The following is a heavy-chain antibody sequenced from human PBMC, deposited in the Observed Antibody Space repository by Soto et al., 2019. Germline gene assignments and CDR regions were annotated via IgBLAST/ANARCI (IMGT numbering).Heavy chain of an antibody. CDR2: INPSGGST. J-gene: IGHJ6*02. D-gene: IGHD1-7*01. V-gene: IGHV1-46*01. CDR1: GYTFTSYY. Sequence: GASVKVSCKASGYTFTSYYMHWVRQAPGQGLEWMGIINPSGGSTNYAQKLQGRVTMTTDTSTSTAYMELRSLRSDDTAVYYCARDSPLITGTTAADYYYGMDVWGQGTTVTVSS. CDR3: ARDSPLITGTTAADYYYGMDV.